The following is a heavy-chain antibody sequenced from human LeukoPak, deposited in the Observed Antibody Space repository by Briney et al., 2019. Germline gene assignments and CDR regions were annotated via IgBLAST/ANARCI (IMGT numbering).Heavy chain of an antibody. Sequence: GGSLRLSCAASQSTFNNPWLTWVRQPPGKGLEGVGRVKSKTDGGTTEYAPPVQGRFTISRDESKNTMYLQMNSLKTEDTAVYYCTTDSGAYWGQGTLVTVSS. CDR2: VKSKTDGGTT. CDR3: TTDSGAY. CDR1: QSTFNNPW. V-gene: IGHV3-15*01. J-gene: IGHJ4*02. D-gene: IGHD3-10*01.